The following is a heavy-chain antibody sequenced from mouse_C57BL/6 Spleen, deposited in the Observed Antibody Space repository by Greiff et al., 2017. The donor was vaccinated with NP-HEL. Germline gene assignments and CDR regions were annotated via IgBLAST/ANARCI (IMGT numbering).Heavy chain of an antibody. D-gene: IGHD1-1*01. Sequence: VQLKQSGPELVKPGASVKIPCKASGYTFTDYNMDWVKQSHGKSLEWIGDINPNNGGTIYNQKFKGKATLTVDKSSSTAYMELRSLTSEDTAVYYCARTTVVAPGFAYWGQGTLVTVSA. CDR1: GYTFTDYN. J-gene: IGHJ3*01. CDR2: INPNNGGT. V-gene: IGHV1-18*01. CDR3: ARTTVVAPGFAY.